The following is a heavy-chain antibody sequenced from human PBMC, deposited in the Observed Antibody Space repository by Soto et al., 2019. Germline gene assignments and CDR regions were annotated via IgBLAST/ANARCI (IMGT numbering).Heavy chain of an antibody. CDR3: ARDRLMATAGTARHYFGLDV. J-gene: IGHJ6*02. V-gene: IGHV4-31*03. D-gene: IGHD5-18*01. CDR1: GGSIRSGGYY. CDR2: IYYSGNT. Sequence: QVQLQEAGPGLVKPSQTLSLTCTVSGGSIRSGGYYWSWVRQNPRKGLEWIGNIYYSGNTYYNPSLKSRLNLSVATSKNQFSLNLSSVTAADTAVYYCARDRLMATAGTARHYFGLDVWGQGTTVTVSS.